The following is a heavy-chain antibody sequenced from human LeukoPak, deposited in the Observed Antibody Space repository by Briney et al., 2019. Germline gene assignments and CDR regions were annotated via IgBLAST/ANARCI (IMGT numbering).Heavy chain of an antibody. CDR2: INHSGST. Sequence: PSETLSLTCTVSGGSISSSSYYWSWIRQPPGKGLEWIGEINHSGSTNYNPSLKSRVTISVDTSKNQFSLKLSSVTAADTAVYYCASFDWLLLYSEWWGQGTLVTVSS. D-gene: IGHD3-9*01. CDR3: ASFDWLLLYSEW. J-gene: IGHJ4*02. V-gene: IGHV4-39*07. CDR1: GGSISSSSYY.